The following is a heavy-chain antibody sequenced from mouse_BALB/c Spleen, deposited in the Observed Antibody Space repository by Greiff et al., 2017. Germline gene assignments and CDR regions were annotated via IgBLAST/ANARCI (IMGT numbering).Heavy chain of an antibody. J-gene: IGHJ3*01. CDR1: GFSLTNYA. V-gene: IGHV2-9*02. D-gene: IGHD2-1*01. CDR3: ATPYGNYGFAY. CDR2: IWAGGTT. Sequence: QVQLQESGPGLVAPSQSLSLTCTVSGFSLTNYAVHWVRQPPGKGLEWLGVIWAGGTTNYNSALMSRLSISKDNSKSQVFLKMNSLQTDDTAMYYCATPYGNYGFAYWGQGTLVTVSA.